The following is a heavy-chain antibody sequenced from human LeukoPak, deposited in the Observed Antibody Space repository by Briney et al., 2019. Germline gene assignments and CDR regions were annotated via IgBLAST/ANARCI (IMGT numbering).Heavy chain of an antibody. D-gene: IGHD6-13*01. V-gene: IGHV3-30*18. CDR1: GFTFSSYG. Sequence: PGGSLRLSCAASGFTFSSYGMHWVRQAPGKGLEWVAVISYDGSNKYYADSVKGRFTISRDNSKNTLYLQMNSLRAEDTAVYYCAKVGARSSSWYIDYWGQGTLVTVSS. CDR3: AKVGARSSSWYIDY. J-gene: IGHJ4*02. CDR2: ISYDGSNK.